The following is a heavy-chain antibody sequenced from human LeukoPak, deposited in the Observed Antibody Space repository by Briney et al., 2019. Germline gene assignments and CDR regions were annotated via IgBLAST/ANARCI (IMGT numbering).Heavy chain of an antibody. CDR3: VKPSGYSGYGYFFDY. V-gene: IGHV3-64D*06. D-gene: IGHD5-12*01. CDR2: IVSNGGST. CDR1: GFTFSSSA. Sequence: TGGSLRLSCSASGFTFSSSAMHWVRQAPGKGLEYVSAIVSNGGSTYYADSVKGRFTISRDNSKNTLYLHMSSLRAEDTAVYYCVKPSGYSGYGYFFDYWGQGTLVTVSS. J-gene: IGHJ4*02.